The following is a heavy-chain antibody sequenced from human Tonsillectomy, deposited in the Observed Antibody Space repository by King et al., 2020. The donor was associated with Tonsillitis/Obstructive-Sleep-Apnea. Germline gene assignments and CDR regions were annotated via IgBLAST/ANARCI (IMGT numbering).Heavy chain of an antibody. CDR1: GFTFSGSA. CDR3: TRAKIAAAGDLDY. J-gene: IGHJ4*02. D-gene: IGHD6-13*01. CDR2: IRSKANSYAI. Sequence: VQLVESGGGLVQPGGSLKLSCAASGFTFSGSAMHWVRQASGKGLEWVGRIRSKANSYAIAYAASVKGRFTIYRDDSKNTAYLQMNSLKTEDTAVYYCTRAKIAAAGDLDYWGQGTLVTVSS. V-gene: IGHV3-73*01.